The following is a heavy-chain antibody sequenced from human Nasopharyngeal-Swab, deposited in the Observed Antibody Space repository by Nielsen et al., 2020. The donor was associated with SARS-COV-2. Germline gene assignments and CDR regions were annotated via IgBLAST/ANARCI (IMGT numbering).Heavy chain of an antibody. V-gene: IGHV3-23*01. J-gene: IGHJ4*02. Sequence: GESLKISCAASGLNFNTYGMSWVRQAPGKGLEWVSGISSSGESTYYADSVKGRFTISRDNSKNTLYLQMNSLRAEDTAVYYCAKACFTMVRGVSPFDYWGQGTLVTVSS. CDR2: ISSSGEST. D-gene: IGHD3-10*01. CDR3: AKACFTMVRGVSPFDY. CDR1: GLNFNTYG.